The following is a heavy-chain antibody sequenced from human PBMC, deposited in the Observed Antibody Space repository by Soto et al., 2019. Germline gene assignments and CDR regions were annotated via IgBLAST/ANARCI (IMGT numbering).Heavy chain of an antibody. CDR3: ARDYGGNSGLIDY. CDR1: GGTFSSYA. J-gene: IGHJ4*02. CDR2: IIPIFGTA. D-gene: IGHD4-17*01. V-gene: IGHV1-69*13. Sequence: SVKVSCKASGGTFSSYAISWVRQAPGQGLEWMGGIIPIFGTANYAQKFQGRVTITADESTSTAYMELSSLRSEDTAVYYCARDYGGNSGLIDYWGQGTLVTVSS.